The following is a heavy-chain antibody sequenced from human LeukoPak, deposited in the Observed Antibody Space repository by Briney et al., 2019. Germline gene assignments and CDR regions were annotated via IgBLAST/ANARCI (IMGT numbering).Heavy chain of an antibody. CDR2: INWNGGSI. D-gene: IGHD2-15*01. CDR1: GFTFDDYG. CDR3: ARALQGYCSGGSCQPFDI. J-gene: IGHJ3*02. V-gene: IGHV3-20*01. Sequence: QPGGSLRLSCAASGFTFDDYGMSWVRQAPGKGLEWVSGINWNGGSIGYVDSVKGRFTISRDSAKNSLYLQMNSLRAEDTALYHCARALQGYCSGGSCQPFDIWGQGTMVTVSS.